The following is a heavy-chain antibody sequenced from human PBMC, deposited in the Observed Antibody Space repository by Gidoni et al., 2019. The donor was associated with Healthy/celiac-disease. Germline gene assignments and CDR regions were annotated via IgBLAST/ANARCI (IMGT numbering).Heavy chain of an antibody. V-gene: IGHV3-23*01. CDR2: ISGSGGST. J-gene: IGHJ4*02. D-gene: IGHD6-19*01. Sequence: EVQLLESGGGLVQHGGSLRLSCAASGFTFSSYAMSWVRQAPGKGLEWVSAISGSGGSTYYADSVKGRFTISRDNSKNTLYLQMNSLRAEDTAVYYCAKEGIAVAGSNQPFDYWGQGTLVTVSS. CDR1: GFTFSSYA. CDR3: AKEGIAVAGSNQPFDY.